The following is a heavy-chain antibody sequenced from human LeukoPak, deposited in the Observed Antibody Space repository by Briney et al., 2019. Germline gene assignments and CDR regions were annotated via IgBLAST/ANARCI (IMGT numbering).Heavy chain of an antibody. CDR2: INIGNGNT. V-gene: IGHV1-3*04. D-gene: IGHD2-21*01. CDR1: GYTFINHA. CDR3: ARRLGRSFDY. J-gene: IGHJ4*02. Sequence: SVKVSCKASGYTFINHAIHWVRQAPGQRLEWMGWINIGNGNTKYSQNFQGRITITRDTSATTAYMDPSSLRSEDTAMYYCARRLGRSFDYWGQGTLVTVSS.